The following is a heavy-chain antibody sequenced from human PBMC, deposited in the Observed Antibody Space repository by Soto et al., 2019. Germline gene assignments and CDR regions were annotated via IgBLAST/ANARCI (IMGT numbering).Heavy chain of an antibody. D-gene: IGHD6-19*01. Sequence: GESLKISCTASGLTSSNYWLGWVRQKPGKGLEWMGIIYPDDSDTRYSPSFQGRVTISADKSTNTAYLQWTSLKASDTAIYYCERHFNGWICYYYGMDVCGQGSTVPVS. V-gene: IGHV5-51*01. CDR2: IYPDDSDT. J-gene: IGHJ6*02. CDR3: ERHFNGWICYYYGMDV. CDR1: GLTSSNYW.